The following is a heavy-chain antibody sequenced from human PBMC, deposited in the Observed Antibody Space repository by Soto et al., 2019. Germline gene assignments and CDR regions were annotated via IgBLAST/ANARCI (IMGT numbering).Heavy chain of an antibody. CDR1: GGSISSYY. J-gene: IGHJ5*02. CDR3: ARVVAATPQTWFDP. CDR2: IYYSGST. Sequence: SETLSLTCTVSGGSISSYYWSWIRQPPGKGLEWIGYIYYSGSTNYNPSLKSRVTISVDTSKNQFSLKLSSVTAADAAVYYCARVVAATPQTWFDPWGQGTLVTVSS. V-gene: IGHV4-59*01. D-gene: IGHD2-15*01.